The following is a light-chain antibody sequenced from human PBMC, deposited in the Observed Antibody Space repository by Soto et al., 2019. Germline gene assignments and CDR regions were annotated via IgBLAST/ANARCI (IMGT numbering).Light chain of an antibody. V-gene: IGLV2-14*01. CDR3: SSYTSSNTLDV. CDR2: EVS. Sequence: QSALTQPASVSGSPGQSITISCTGTSSDVGGYNHVSWYQQHPGKAPKLMIYEVSNRPSGVSNRFSGYKSGNTASLTISGLQTEDEADYYCSSYTSSNTLDVFGTGTKVTVL. J-gene: IGLJ1*01. CDR1: SSDVGGYNH.